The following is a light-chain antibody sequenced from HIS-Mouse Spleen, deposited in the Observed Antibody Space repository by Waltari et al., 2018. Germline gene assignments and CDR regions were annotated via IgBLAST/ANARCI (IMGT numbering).Light chain of an antibody. CDR1: NIGRKR. CDR3: QVWDSSSDHPVV. Sequence: SYVLTQPPSVSVAPGQTARITLGGNNIGRKRVHWYQQKPGPAPVLVVYDASGRPSGIPERFSGSNSGNTATLTISRVEAGDEADYYCQVWDSSSDHPVVFGGGTKLTVL. J-gene: IGLJ2*01. CDR2: DAS. V-gene: IGLV3-21*02.